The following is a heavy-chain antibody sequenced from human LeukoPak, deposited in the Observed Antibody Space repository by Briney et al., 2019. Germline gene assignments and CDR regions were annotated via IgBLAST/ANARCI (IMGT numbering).Heavy chain of an antibody. V-gene: IGHV4-39*07. CDR1: GGSISDSNYH. J-gene: IGHJ4*02. CDR3: ARGADFWSGYSDY. D-gene: IGHD3-3*01. CDR2: VYYSGST. Sequence: SETLSLTCTVSGGSISDSNYHWAWTRQPPGKGLEWIGSVYYSGSTNYNPSLKSRVTMSADTSKNQFSLKVNSVTAADTAVYYCARGADFWSGYSDYWGQGTLVTVSS.